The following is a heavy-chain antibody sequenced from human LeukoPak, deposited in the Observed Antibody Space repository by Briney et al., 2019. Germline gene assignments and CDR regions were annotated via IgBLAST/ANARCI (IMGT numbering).Heavy chain of an antibody. J-gene: IGHJ4*02. CDR3: AKGNSAPPTVGYFDY. D-gene: IGHD3-10*01. CDR1: GFTFSSYA. V-gene: IGHV3-23*01. Sequence: GGSLRLSCAASGFTFSSYAMSWVRQAPGKGLEWVSAISGSGGSTYYADSVKGRFTISRDNSKNTLYLQMNSLRAEDTAVYYCAKGNSAPPTVGYFDYWGQGTLVTVSS. CDR2: ISGSGGST.